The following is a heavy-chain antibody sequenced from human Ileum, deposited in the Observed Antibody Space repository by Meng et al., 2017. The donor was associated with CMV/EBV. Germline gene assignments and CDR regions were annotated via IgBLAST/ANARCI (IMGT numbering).Heavy chain of an antibody. V-gene: IGHV5-51*01. CDR1: GYSFTSYW. Sequence: GGSLRLSCKGSGYSFTSYWIGWVRQMPGKGLEWMGIIYPGDSDTRYSPSFQGQVTISAEKSISTAYLQWSSLKASDTAMYYCARLSSDSNYVPNYWGQGTLVTVSS. CDR2: IYPGDSDT. CDR3: ARLSSDSNYVPNY. J-gene: IGHJ4*02. D-gene: IGHD4-11*01.